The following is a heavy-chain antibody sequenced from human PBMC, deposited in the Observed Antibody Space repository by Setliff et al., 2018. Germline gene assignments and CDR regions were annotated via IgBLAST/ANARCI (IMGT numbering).Heavy chain of an antibody. V-gene: IGHV4-59*01. CDR1: GGSIRDYH. J-gene: IGHJ5*02. CDR3: AAVGTAAGGGWFDP. D-gene: IGHD2-15*01. Sequence: SETLSLTCTVSGGSIRDYHWNWIRQSPGKGLEWIGYIYYRGSTNYNSSLKSRVTISIDMSTNQFSLKLTSATAADTAIYFCAAVGTAAGGGWFDPWGQGTQVTVSS. CDR2: IYYRGST.